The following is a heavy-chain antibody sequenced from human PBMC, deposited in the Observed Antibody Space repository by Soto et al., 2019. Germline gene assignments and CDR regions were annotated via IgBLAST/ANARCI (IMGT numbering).Heavy chain of an antibody. CDR3: AKTSRAVTTLYWFDP. D-gene: IGHD4-17*01. CDR1: GFTFSSYG. V-gene: IGHV3-30*18. J-gene: IGHJ5*02. CDR2: ISYDGSNK. Sequence: GGSLRLSCAASGFTFSSYGMHWVRQAPGKGLEWVAVISYDGSNKYYADSVKGRFTISRDNSKNTLYLQMNSLRAEDTAVYYCAKTSRAVTTLYWFDPWGQGTLVTVSS.